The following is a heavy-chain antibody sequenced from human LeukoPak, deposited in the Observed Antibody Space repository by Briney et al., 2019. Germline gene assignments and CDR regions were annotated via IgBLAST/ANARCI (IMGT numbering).Heavy chain of an antibody. V-gene: IGHV1-8*01. D-gene: IGHD3-10*01. J-gene: IGHJ4*02. CDR3: ARSGRNTGGSGSPYKYTAPGHFFEY. CDR2: MNPNSGNT. CDR1: GYTFTSYD. Sequence: ASVKVSCKASGYTFTSYDINWMRQAPGQGLEWVGWMNPNSGNTGYAQTFQGKLTMTRNTSIKTAYMELSSLRSEDTAVYYCARSGRNTGGSGSPYKYTAPGHFFEYWGQGTLVTVSS.